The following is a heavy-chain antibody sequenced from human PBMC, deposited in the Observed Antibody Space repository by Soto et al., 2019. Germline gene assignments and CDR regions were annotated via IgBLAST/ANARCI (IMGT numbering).Heavy chain of an antibody. Sequence: TFSTSAVQWVRQARGQRLEWIGWIVVGSGKTNYAQKFQDRVAITRGTSTGTSYLEMTGLTSADTAAYYCAADTLQKAVWGQGTLVTVSS. D-gene: IGHD3-10*01. CDR1: TFSTSA. J-gene: IGHJ4*02. V-gene: IGHV1-58*01. CDR3: AADTLQKAV. CDR2: IVVGSGKT.